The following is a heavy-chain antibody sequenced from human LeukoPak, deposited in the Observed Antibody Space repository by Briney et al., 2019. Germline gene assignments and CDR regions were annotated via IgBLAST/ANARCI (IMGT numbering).Heavy chain of an antibody. CDR3: ARSGGYSSSWSL. CDR2: IYYSGST. V-gene: IGHV4-59*01. CDR1: GGSISTYY. Sequence: KPSETLSLTCTVSGGSISTYYWNWIRQPPGKGLEWIVYIYYSGSTNYNPSLKSRVTISVDTSKNQFSLKLNSVTAADTAVYYCARSGGYSSSWSLWGQGTLVTVSS. J-gene: IGHJ4*02. D-gene: IGHD6-13*01.